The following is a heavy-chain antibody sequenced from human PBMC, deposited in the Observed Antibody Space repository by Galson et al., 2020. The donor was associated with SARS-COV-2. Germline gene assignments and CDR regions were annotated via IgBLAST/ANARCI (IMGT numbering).Heavy chain of an antibody. CDR1: GFTFSSYG. J-gene: IGHJ6*02. CDR2: IWYDGSNK. V-gene: IGHV3-33*01. D-gene: IGHD3-9*01. Sequence: TGGSLRLSCAASGFTFSSYGMHWVRQAPGKGLEWVAVIWYDGSNKYYADSVKGRFTISRDNSKNTLYLQMNSLRAEDTAVYYCARVSDILTGYIYYYGMDVWGQGTTVTVSS. CDR3: ARVSDILTGYIYYYGMDV.